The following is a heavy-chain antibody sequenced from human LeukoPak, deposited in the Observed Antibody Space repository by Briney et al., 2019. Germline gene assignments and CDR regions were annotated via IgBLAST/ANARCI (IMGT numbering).Heavy chain of an antibody. J-gene: IGHJ5*02. D-gene: IGHD6-13*01. CDR3: ARDRATAGSIGWFDP. CDR2: ISYSGST. CDR1: GGSISSGGYF. Sequence: SETLSLTCTVSGGSISSGGYFWSWIRQHPGKGLEWIGYISYSGSTHYIPSLKSRVIISVETSKNQFSLRLTSVTAADTAVYYCARDRATAGSIGWFDPWGQGTLVTVSS. V-gene: IGHV4-31*03.